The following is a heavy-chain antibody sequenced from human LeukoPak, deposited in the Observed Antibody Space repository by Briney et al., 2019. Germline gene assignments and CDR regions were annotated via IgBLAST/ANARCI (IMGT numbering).Heavy chain of an antibody. D-gene: IGHD3-10*01. J-gene: IGHJ4*02. CDR1: GFTFSSYG. Sequence: GGSLRLSCAASGFTFSSYGMHWVRQAPGKGLEWVAVISYDGSNKYYADSVKGRFTISRDNSKNTLYLQMNSLRAEDTAVYYCAKDDEAFRTFLGWFGELKGGLDYWGQGTLVTVSS. V-gene: IGHV3-30*18. CDR3: AKDDEAFRTFLGWFGELKGGLDY. CDR2: ISYDGSNK.